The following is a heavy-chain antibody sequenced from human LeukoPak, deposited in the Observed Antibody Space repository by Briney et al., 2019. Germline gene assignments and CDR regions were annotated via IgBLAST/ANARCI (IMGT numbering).Heavy chain of an antibody. J-gene: IGHJ4*02. CDR2: ISYDGSNK. V-gene: IGHV3-30*04. CDR3: AREVWPGATFGFDY. Sequence: PGGSLRLSCAASGFTFSSYAMHWVRQAPGKGLEWVAVISYDGSNKYYADSVKGRFTISRDNSKNTLYLQMNSLRAGDTAVYYCAREVWPGATFGFDYWGQGTLVTVSS. CDR1: GFTFSSYA. D-gene: IGHD1-26*01.